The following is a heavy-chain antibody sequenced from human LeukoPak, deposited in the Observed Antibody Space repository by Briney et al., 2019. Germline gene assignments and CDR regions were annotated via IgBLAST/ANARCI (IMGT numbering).Heavy chain of an antibody. CDR1: GDSINSNIYY. J-gene: IGHJ4*02. CDR3: AAYNNGHFDY. Sequence: SETLSLTCTVSGDSINSNIYYWAWIRQPPGKGLEWIGNFYYTGSTYYNPSVKSRATISADPSKNQFSLKLSSVTATDTAVYYCAAYNNGHFDYWGQGTLVTVSS. V-gene: IGHV4-39*01. D-gene: IGHD1-1*01. CDR2: FYYTGST.